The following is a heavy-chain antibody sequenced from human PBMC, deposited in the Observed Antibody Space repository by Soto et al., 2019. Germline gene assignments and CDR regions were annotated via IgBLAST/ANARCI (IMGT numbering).Heavy chain of an antibody. CDR1: GYTFTIYD. V-gene: IGHV1-8*01. Sequence: ASVKVSCTASGYTFTIYDINWVRQATGQGLEWMGWMNPNSGNTGYAQKFQGRVTMTRNTSISTAYMELSSLRSEDTAVYYCAREVYGYGGHFDYWGQGTLVTVSS. CDR3: AREVYGYGGHFDY. J-gene: IGHJ4*02. D-gene: IGHD2-8*01. CDR2: MNPNSGNT.